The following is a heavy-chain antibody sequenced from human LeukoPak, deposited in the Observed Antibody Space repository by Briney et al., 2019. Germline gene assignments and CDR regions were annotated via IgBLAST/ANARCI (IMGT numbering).Heavy chain of an antibody. CDR2: IYTSGST. CDR3: ARANGDYDYYFDY. CDR1: GGSISSGSYY. D-gene: IGHD4-17*01. V-gene: IGHV4-61*02. J-gene: IGHJ4*02. Sequence: SETLSLTCTVSGGSISSGSYYWSWIRQPAGTGLEWIGRIYTSGSTNYNPSLKSRVTISVDTSKNQFSLKLSSVTAADTAVYYCARANGDYDYYFDYWGQGTLVTVSS.